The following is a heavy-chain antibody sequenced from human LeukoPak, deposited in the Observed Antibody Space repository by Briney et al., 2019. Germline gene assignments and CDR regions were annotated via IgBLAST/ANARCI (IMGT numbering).Heavy chain of an antibody. CDR2: ISYDGSNK. CDR1: GFTFSSYG. V-gene: IGHV3-30*18. J-gene: IGHJ4*02. D-gene: IGHD5-18*01. CDR3: AKDSQYSIPDY. Sequence: GRSLRLSCAASGFTFSSYGMHWVRQAPGKGLEWVAVISYDGSNKYYADSVKGRFTISRDNSMNTLYLQMNGLRAEDTAVYYCAKDSQYSIPDYWGQGTLVTVSS.